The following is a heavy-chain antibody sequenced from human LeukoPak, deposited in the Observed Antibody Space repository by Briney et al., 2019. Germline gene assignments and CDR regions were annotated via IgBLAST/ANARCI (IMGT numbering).Heavy chain of an antibody. CDR1: SGSISSSSYY. J-gene: IGHJ4*02. D-gene: IGHD5-18*01. CDR2: IYYSGST. CDR3: ARLQQLWFHIDY. Sequence: SETLSLTCTVSSGSISSSSYYWGWIRQPPGKGLEWIGSIYYSGSTYYNPSLKSRVTISVDTSKNQFSLKLSSVTAADTAVYYCARLQQLWFHIDYWGQGTLVTVSS. V-gene: IGHV4-39*01.